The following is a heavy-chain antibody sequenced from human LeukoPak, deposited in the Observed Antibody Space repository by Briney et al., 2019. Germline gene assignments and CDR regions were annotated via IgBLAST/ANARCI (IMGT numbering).Heavy chain of an antibody. CDR1: GYTFTDYY. CDR3: ASPEVATALWGAFDV. Sequence: GASVKVSCKASGYTFTDYYLHWVRQAPGQGLEWMGWLNPNNGGTNYAQKFQGRVTMTRNTSISTAYMELSRLGSDDTAVYYCASPEVATALWGAFDVWGQGTMVTVSS. V-gene: IGHV1-2*02. CDR2: LNPNNGGT. J-gene: IGHJ3*01. D-gene: IGHD5-24*01.